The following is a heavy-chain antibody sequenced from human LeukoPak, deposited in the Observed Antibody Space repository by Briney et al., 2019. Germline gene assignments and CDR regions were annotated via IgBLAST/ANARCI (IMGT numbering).Heavy chain of an antibody. CDR1: GGSFSGYY. CDR2: INHSGST. CDR3: ARGRTSGATHGYY. J-gene: IGHJ4*02. V-gene: IGHV4-34*01. D-gene: IGHD1-26*01. Sequence: PSETLSLTCAAYGGSFSGYYWSWIRQPPGKGLEWIGEINHSGSTNYNPSLKSRVTISADTSKNQFSLKLSSVTAADTAVYYCARGRTSGATHGYYWGQGTLVTVSS.